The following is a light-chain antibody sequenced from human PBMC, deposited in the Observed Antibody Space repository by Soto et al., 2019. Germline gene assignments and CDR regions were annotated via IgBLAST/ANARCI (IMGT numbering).Light chain of an antibody. J-gene: IGKJ4*01. Sequence: EIVLTQSPPSLPVTPGEPASIACRSSQSLLHSNGYNYLDWYLQKPGQSPQPLIFLGSNRASGVPERFSGSGSGTDFTLKISRVVAEDVGVYFCMQALLSTTFGGGTKVEIK. CDR1: QSLLHSNGYNY. CDR2: LGS. CDR3: MQALLSTT. V-gene: IGKV2-28*01.